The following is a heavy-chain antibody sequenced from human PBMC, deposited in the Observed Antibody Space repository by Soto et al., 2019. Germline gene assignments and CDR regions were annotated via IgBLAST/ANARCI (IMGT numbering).Heavy chain of an antibody. Sequence: PSETLSLTCTVSGGSISSGDYYWSWIRQPPGKGLEWIGYIYYSGSTYYNPSLKSRVTISVDTSKNQFSLKLSSVTAADTAVYYCARGVDYRYYGMDVWGQGTTVTVSS. CDR3: ARGVDYRYYGMDV. CDR1: GGSISSGDYY. D-gene: IGHD3-3*01. V-gene: IGHV4-30-4*01. J-gene: IGHJ6*02. CDR2: IYYSGST.